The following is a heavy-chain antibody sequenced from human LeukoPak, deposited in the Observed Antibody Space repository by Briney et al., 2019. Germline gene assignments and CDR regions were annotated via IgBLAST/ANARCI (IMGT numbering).Heavy chain of an antibody. Sequence: GGSLRLSCAASGFTVSRTYMSWVRQAPGKGLEWVSIIYNDGRTYYAHSVKGRFTISRDNSKNTLYLQMNSLRAEDTALYYCAKLSMDSYYFDYWGQGTLVTVSS. CDR3: AKLSMDSYYFDY. CDR2: IYNDGRT. D-gene: IGHD3/OR15-3a*01. CDR1: GFTVSRTY. J-gene: IGHJ4*02. V-gene: IGHV3-53*01.